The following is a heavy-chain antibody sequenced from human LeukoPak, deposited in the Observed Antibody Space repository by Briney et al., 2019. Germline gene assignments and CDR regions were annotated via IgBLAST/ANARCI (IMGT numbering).Heavy chain of an antibody. V-gene: IGHV5-51*01. J-gene: IGHJ5*02. D-gene: IGHD2-2*01. CDR2: IYPGDSDT. Sequence: GESLKISCKGSGYSFANYWIGWVRQMPGKGLEWMGIIYPGDSDTRYSPSFQGQVTISADKSISTAYLQWSSLKASDTAMYYCARLKYCSSTSCPPLQNWFDPWGQGTLVTVSS. CDR3: ARLKYCSSTSCPPLQNWFDP. CDR1: GYSFANYW.